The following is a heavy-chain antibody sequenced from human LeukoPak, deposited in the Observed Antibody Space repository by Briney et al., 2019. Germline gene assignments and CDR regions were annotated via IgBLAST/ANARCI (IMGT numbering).Heavy chain of an antibody. V-gene: IGHV4-59*12. CDR1: GGSISSYY. Sequence: PSETLSLTCTVSGGSISSYYWSWSRQPPGKGLEWIGYIYYSGSTNYNPSLKSRVTISVDTSKNQFSLKLSSVTAADTAVYYCASARGSYDLDAFDIWGQGTMVTVSS. J-gene: IGHJ3*02. D-gene: IGHD1-26*01. CDR2: IYYSGST. CDR3: ASARGSYDLDAFDI.